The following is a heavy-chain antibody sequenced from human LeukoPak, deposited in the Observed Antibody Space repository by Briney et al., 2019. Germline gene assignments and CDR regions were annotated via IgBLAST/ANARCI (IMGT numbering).Heavy chain of an antibody. Sequence: PGRSLRLSCAASGFTFSSYAMHWVRQAPGKGLEWVAVISYDGSNKYYADSVKGRFTISRDNSKNTLYLQMNSLRAEDTAVYYCAKDRSLIVGATWNWGQGTLVTVSS. D-gene: IGHD1-26*01. J-gene: IGHJ4*02. CDR3: AKDRSLIVGATWN. V-gene: IGHV3-30-3*01. CDR2: ISYDGSNK. CDR1: GFTFSSYA.